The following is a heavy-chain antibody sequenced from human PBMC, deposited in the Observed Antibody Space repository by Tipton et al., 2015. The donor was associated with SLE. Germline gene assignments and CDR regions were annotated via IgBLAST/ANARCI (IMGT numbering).Heavy chain of an antibody. J-gene: IGHJ1*01. CDR3: ARDPYGDSDGRYFQD. CDR1: GASINSPY. Sequence: GLVKPSETLSLTCSFSGASINSPYCSWIRQPPGQGLEWIGYIYYSGAMYYNPSLRRRVTISIDTSKSQFSLRLRSVTAADTAVYYCARDPYGDSDGRYFQDWGQGTLVTVSS. CDR2: IYYSGAM. D-gene: IGHD4-17*01. V-gene: IGHV4-59*11.